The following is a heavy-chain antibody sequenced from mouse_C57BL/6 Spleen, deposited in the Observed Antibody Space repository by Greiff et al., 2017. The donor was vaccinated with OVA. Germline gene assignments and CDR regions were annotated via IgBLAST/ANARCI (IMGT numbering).Heavy chain of an antibody. CDR1: GFSLTSYG. V-gene: IGHV2-2*01. CDR3: ARGLTFTTVEFAY. Sequence: VQLQQSGPGLVQPSQSLSITCTVPGFSLTSYGVHWVRQSPGKGLEWLGVIWSGGSTDYNAAFISRLSISKDNSKSQVFFKMNSLQADDTAIYYCARGLTFTTVEFAYWGQGTLVTVSA. CDR2: IWSGGST. D-gene: IGHD1-1*01. J-gene: IGHJ3*01.